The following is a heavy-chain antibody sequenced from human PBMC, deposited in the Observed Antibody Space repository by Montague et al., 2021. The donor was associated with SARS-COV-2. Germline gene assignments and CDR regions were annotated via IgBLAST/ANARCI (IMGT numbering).Heavy chain of an antibody. J-gene: IGHJ6*02. CDR3: ARTHYDILPGYYYDMDV. CDR2: IDWDDDK. CDR1: GFSLSTSGMC. V-gene: IGHV2-70*11. Sequence: PALVTPTQTLTLTCTFSGFSLSTSGMCVSWIRQPPGKALEWLARIDWDDDKYYSTSLKTRLTISKDTFKNQVVLTMTNMDPVDTATYYCARTHYDILPGYYYDMDVWGQGTTVTVSS. D-gene: IGHD3-9*01.